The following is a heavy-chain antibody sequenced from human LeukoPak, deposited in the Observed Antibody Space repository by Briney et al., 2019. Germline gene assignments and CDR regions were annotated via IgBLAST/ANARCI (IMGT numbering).Heavy chain of an antibody. CDR1: GFTFSSYS. V-gene: IGHV3-23*01. CDR3: AKLGGSSFRGALDY. J-gene: IGHJ4*02. D-gene: IGHD6-6*01. Sequence: PGGSLRLSCAASGFTFSSYSMNWVRQAPGKGLEWVSAISGSGGSTYYADSVKGRFTISRDNSKNTLYLQMNSLRVEDTAVYYCAKLGGSSFRGALDYWGQGTLVTVSS. CDR2: ISGSGGST.